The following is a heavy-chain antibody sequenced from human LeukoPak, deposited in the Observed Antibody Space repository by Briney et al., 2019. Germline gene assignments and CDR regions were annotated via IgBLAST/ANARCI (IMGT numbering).Heavy chain of an antibody. CDR3: ARGRSSWLLRNWFDP. CDR1: GYTFTSYY. J-gene: IGHJ5*02. CDR2: INPSGGST. Sequence: ASVKVSCKASGYTFTSYYMHWVRQAPGQGLEWMGIINPSGGSTSHAQKFQGRVTMTRDTSTSTVYMELSSLRSEDTAVYYCARGRSSWLLRNWFDPWGQGTLVTVSS. D-gene: IGHD6-13*01. V-gene: IGHV1-46*01.